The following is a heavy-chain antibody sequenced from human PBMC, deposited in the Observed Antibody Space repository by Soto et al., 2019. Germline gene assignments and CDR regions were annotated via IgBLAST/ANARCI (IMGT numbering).Heavy chain of an antibody. CDR2: ISAYNGNT. Sequence: QVQLVQSGAEVKKPGASVKVSCKASGYTFTSYGISWVRQAPGQGLEWMGWISAYNGNTNYAQKLQVRLTMTTDTSTSTAYMEVGSLRSDDTALYYCARVRLRQQLDLRKCAYHWFDPWGQGTLVTVAS. J-gene: IGHJ5*02. CDR3: ARVRLRQQLDLRKCAYHWFDP. CDR1: GYTFTSYG. V-gene: IGHV1-18*04. D-gene: IGHD1-7*01.